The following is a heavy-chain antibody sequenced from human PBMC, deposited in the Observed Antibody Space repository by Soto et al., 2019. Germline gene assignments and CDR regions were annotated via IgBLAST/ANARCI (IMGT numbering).Heavy chain of an antibody. J-gene: IGHJ5*01. CDR2: INHGKSI. CDR1: GGSFSGYY. V-gene: IGHV4-34*02. D-gene: IGHD2-21*01. CDR3: ARGAHYSPRWGPLVGAEYWFDS. Sequence: QVQLQQWGAGLLKPSETLSLTCAVYGGSFSGYYWSWIRQPPGKGLEWIGEINHGKSIDYNPSLMRRVTISADTSKNQFSLKLSSVTAADTAAYSCARGAHYSPRWGPLVGAEYWFDSWGQGTVVTVSS.